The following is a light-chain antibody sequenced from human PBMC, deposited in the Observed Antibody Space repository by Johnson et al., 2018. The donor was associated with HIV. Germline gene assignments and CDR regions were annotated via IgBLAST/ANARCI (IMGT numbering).Light chain of an antibody. CDR2: EDN. V-gene: IGLV1-51*02. CDR1: SSNIESYF. Sequence: QPVLTQPPSVSAAPGQKVTISCSGSSSNIESYFVSWYQQLPGAAPTLLIYEDNKRPSGIPDRFSGSKSGTSATLGITGLQTGDEADYYCGTWDSSLNTGYVFGTGTKVTVL. CDR3: GTWDSSLNTGYV. J-gene: IGLJ1*01.